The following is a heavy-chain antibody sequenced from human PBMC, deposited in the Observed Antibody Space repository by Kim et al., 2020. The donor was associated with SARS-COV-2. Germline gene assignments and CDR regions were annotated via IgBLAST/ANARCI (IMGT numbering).Heavy chain of an antibody. Sequence: TNYSPSFQGHVTISADKSISTAYLQWSSLKASDTAMYYCARHGGTISMDVWGQGTTVTVSS. V-gene: IGHV5-10-1*01. D-gene: IGHD3-9*01. CDR3: ARHGGTISMDV. J-gene: IGHJ6*02. CDR2: T.